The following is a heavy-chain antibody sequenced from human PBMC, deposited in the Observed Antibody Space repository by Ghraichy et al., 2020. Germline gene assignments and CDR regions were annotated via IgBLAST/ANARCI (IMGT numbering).Heavy chain of an antibody. V-gene: IGHV1-69*13. CDR2: IIPIFGTA. Sequence: SVKVSCKASGGTFSSYAISWVRQAPGQGLEWMGGIIPIFGTANYAQKFQGRVTITADESTSTAYMELSSLRSEDTAVYYCARGRGTTVVTLGATTYFDYWGQGTLVTVSS. CDR1: GGTFSSYA. CDR3: ARGRGTTVVTLGATTYFDY. D-gene: IGHD4-23*01. J-gene: IGHJ4*02.